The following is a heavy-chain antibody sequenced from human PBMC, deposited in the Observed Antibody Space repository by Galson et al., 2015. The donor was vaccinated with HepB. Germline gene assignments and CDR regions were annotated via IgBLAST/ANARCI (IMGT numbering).Heavy chain of an antibody. V-gene: IGHV3-7*03. Sequence: SLRLSCAASGFTFSSYWMSWVRQAPGKGLEWVANIKQDGSEKYYVDSVKGRFTISRDNAKNSLYLQMNSLRAEDTAVYYCARASVRITMVRGVIIPEHGMDVWGQGTTVTVSS. CDR2: IKQDGSEK. CDR1: GFTFSSYW. J-gene: IGHJ6*02. CDR3: ARASVRITMVRGVIIPEHGMDV. D-gene: IGHD3-10*01.